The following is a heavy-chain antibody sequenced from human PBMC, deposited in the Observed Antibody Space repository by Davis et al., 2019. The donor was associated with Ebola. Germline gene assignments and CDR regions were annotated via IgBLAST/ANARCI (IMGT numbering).Heavy chain of an antibody. V-gene: IGHV1-69*06. CDR3: ARDSPFYPTDWFDP. CDR1: GGTFSSYA. CDR2: IIPIFGTA. Sequence: SVKVSCKASGGTFSSYAISWVRQAPGQGLEWMGGIIPIFGTANYAQKFQGRVTITADKSTSTAYMELSSLRSEDTAVYYCARDSPFYPTDWFDPWGQGTLVTVSS. D-gene: IGHD2/OR15-2a*01. J-gene: IGHJ5*02.